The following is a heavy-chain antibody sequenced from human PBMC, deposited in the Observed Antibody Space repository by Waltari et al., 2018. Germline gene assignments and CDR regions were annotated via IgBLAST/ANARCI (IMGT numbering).Heavy chain of an antibody. CDR3: ARTYSRGGWYFDS. CDR1: DGSIRCYY. J-gene: IGHJ4*02. D-gene: IGHD4-4*01. Sequence: QVQLQESGPGLVKPSETLSLSCSVSDGSIRCYYWSWIRQPPGKGPEWIGYVYFSGSTKYNSSLPSRVTISLDTSKNEFSLTLRSVTAADTAVYFCARTYSRGGWYFDSWGLGTLVTVSS. CDR2: VYFSGST. V-gene: IGHV4-59*01.